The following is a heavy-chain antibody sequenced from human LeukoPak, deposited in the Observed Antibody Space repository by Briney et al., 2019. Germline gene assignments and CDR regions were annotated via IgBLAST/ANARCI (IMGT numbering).Heavy chain of an antibody. J-gene: IGHJ4*02. D-gene: IGHD7-27*01. Sequence: GGSLRLSCAASGFTFDDYGMSWVRQAPGKGLEWVSGINWNGGSTGYADSVKGQFTISRDNAKNSLYLQMNSLRAEDTALYYCARRNWGSNYFDYWGQGTLVTVSS. CDR3: ARRNWGSNYFDY. V-gene: IGHV3-20*04. CDR1: GFTFDDYG. CDR2: INWNGGST.